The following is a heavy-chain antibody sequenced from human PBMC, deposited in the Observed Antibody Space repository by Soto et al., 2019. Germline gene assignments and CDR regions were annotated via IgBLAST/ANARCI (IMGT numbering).Heavy chain of an antibody. V-gene: IGHV3-72*01. J-gene: IGHJ4*02. CDR1: GFIFSDHY. D-gene: IGHD1-7*01. Sequence: GGSLRLSCAFSGFIFSDHYMDLVRQAPGKGLEWVGRIRNKANSYTTEYAASVKGRFTISRDDSKNSLDLQMNSLKTEDTAVYYCARVGTRSYFDYWGQGTLVTVSS. CDR3: ARVGTRSYFDY. CDR2: IRNKANSYTT.